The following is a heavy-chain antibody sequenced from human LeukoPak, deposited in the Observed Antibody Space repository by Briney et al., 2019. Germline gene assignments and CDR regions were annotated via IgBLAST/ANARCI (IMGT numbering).Heavy chain of an antibody. CDR1: GYTFTGYY. J-gene: IGHJ4*02. D-gene: IGHD3-10*01. Sequence: ASVKVSCKASGYTFTGYYMHWVRQAPGRGLEWMGRINPNSGGTNYAQKFQGRVTMTRDTSISTAYMELSRLRSDDTAVYYCARGYYYGSGSLVYWGQGTLVTVSS. CDR2: INPNSGGT. V-gene: IGHV1-2*06. CDR3: ARGYYYGSGSLVY.